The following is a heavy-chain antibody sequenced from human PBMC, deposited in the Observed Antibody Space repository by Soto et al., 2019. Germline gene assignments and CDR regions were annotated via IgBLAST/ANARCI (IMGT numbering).Heavy chain of an antibody. CDR1: GFTFTSSA. J-gene: IGHJ6*02. Sequence: SVKVSCKASGFTFTSSAVQWVRPARGQRLEWIGWIVVGSGNTNYAQKFQERVTITRDMSTSTAYMELSSLRSEDTAVYYCAADPYDILTGQTQTRPTYYYYGMDVWGQGTTVTVSS. D-gene: IGHD3-9*01. V-gene: IGHV1-58*01. CDR3: AADPYDILTGQTQTRPTYYYYGMDV. CDR2: IVVGSGNT.